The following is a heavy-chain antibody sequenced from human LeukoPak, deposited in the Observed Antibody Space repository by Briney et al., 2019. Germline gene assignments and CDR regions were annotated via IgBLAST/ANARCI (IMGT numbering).Heavy chain of an antibody. CDR3: ARLTALAGHRGAFDI. J-gene: IGHJ3*02. CDR2: IYYNGNT. Sequence: PSETLSLTCTVSGGSISRTTYQWGWIRQPPGKGLEWIATIYYNGNTFYNPSLKSRVAISIDMSKSQFSLHLSSVTAADTAIYYCARLTALAGHRGAFDIWGPGTMVTVSS. CDR1: GGSISRTTYQ. D-gene: IGHD6-19*01. V-gene: IGHV4-39*01.